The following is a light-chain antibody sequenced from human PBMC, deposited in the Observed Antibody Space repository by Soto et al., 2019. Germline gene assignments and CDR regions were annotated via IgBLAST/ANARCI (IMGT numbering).Light chain of an antibody. J-gene: IGKJ2*01. CDR3: QQYGSSPPFT. CDR2: GAS. Sequence: EIVLTQSPGTLSLSPGERATLSCRASQSVSSNYLAWYQQKPGQAPRLLIYGASNRATCIPDRFSGSGSGTGFTLTISRLEPEDFAVYFCQQYGSSPPFTFGQGTKVDIK. CDR1: QSVSSNY. V-gene: IGKV3-20*01.